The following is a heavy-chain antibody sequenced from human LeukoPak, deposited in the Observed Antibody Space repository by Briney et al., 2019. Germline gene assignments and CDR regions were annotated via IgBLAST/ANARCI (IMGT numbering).Heavy chain of an antibody. CDR2: IYTSGST. CDR3: ARDVVAARGSFDY. CDR1: GDSISGFY. D-gene: IGHD2-2*01. V-gene: IGHV4-4*07. J-gene: IGHJ4*02. Sequence: PSETLSLTCTVSGDSISGFYWSWIRQAAGKGLEWIGHIYTSGSTNYNPSLKSRVTMSVDMSKNQFSLKLRSVTAADTAVYDCARDVVAARGSFDYWGQGTLVTVSS.